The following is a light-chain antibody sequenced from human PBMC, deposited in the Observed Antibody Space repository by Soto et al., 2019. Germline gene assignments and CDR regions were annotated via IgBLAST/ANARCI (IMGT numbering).Light chain of an antibody. J-gene: IGLJ1*01. CDR2: YDD. CDR3: AAWDDSLGVV. V-gene: IGLV1-36*01. Sequence: QSVLTQPPSVSEAPRQRVTISCSGSSSNIGNNAVNWYQQLPGKAPKLLIYYDDLLPSGVSDRFSGSKSGTSAPLAISGLQSEDEADYYCAAWDDSLGVVFGTGTKLTVL. CDR1: SSNIGNNA.